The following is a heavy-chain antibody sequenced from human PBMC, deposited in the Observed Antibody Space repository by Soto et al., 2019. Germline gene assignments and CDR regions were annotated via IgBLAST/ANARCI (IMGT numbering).Heavy chain of an antibody. Sequence: SETLSLPCAVSCGSINSGGYSWSWIRQPPGKGLEWIGYIYHSGSTYYNPSLKSRVTISVDRSKNQFSLKLSPVTAADAAVYYCARAYSSSSVDYWGQGTLVTVSS. J-gene: IGHJ4*02. D-gene: IGHD6-6*01. CDR1: CGSINSGGYS. V-gene: IGHV4-30-2*01. CDR2: IYHSGST. CDR3: ARAYSSSSVDY.